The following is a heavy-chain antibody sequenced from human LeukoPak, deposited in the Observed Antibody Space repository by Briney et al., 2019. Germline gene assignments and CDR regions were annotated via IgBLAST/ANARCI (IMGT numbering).Heavy chain of an antibody. V-gene: IGHV3-30*02. D-gene: IGHD6-19*01. J-gene: IGHJ4*02. CDR2: IRYDGSNQ. CDR1: VFTFSSYG. CDR3: AKDMGYNTGWTRFDY. Sequence: GGALRLSCAASVFTFSSYGMHSGREAPGKGRDWGAFIRYDGSNQYYEDSVKGRLTISSDSSKNTLYLQMDSLKGHHTAVYYCAKDMGYNTGWTRFDYWGQGTLVTVSS.